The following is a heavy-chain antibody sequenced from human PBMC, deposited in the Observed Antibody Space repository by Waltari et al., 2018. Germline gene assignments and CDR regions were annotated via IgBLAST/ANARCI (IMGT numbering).Heavy chain of an antibody. CDR1: GYTFSDYA. CDR2: INTYSVNS. D-gene: IGHD3-16*01. V-gene: IGHV1-18*01. Sequence: QVQLVQSGAEVRKPGASVKVSCKASGYTFSDYAIIWVRQAPGQGLEWMGWINTYSVNSKYEQNLRDRVTVTTDTSTSTAYMELRNLRSDDTAVFYCARDYYGALDIWGQGTMVTVSS. CDR3: ARDYYGALDI. J-gene: IGHJ3*02.